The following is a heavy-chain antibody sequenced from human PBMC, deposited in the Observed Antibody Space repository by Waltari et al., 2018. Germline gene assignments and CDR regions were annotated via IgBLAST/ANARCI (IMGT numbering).Heavy chain of an antibody. CDR2: ISSSSSYI. CDR1: GFTFSSYS. V-gene: IGHV3-21*01. CDR3: ARGVPLDAFDI. Sequence: EVQLVESGGGLVKPGGSLRLYCAASGFTFSSYSMNWVRQAPGKGLEWVSSISSSSSYIYYADSVKGRFTISRDNAKNSLYLQMNSLRAEDTAVYYCARGVPLDAFDIWGQGTMVTVSS. J-gene: IGHJ3*02.